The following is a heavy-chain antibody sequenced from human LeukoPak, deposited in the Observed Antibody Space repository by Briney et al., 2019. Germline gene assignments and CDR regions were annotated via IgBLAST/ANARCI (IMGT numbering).Heavy chain of an antibody. CDR2: ISGSGGST. V-gene: IGHV3-23*01. J-gene: IGHJ4*02. CDR3: ARDQDYSLDY. CDR1: GITLSNYG. Sequence: GGSLRLSCAVSGITLSNYGMSWVRQAPGKGLEWVAGISGSGGSTNYAGSVKGRFTISRDNRKNTLYLQMNSLRVEDTAVYYCARDQDYSLDYWGQGTLVTVSS. D-gene: IGHD2-15*01.